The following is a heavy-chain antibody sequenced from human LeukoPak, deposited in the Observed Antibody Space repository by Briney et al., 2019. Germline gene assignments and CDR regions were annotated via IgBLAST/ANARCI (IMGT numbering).Heavy chain of an antibody. CDR1: GYTFTSYY. CDR2: INPNSGGT. CDR3: ARSMVRGVFTFDY. J-gene: IGHJ4*02. D-gene: IGHD3-10*01. Sequence: ASVKVSCKASGYTFTSYYMHWVRQAPGQGLEWMGWINPNSGGTNYAQKFQGRVTMTRDTSISTAYMELSRLRSDDTAVYYCARSMVRGVFTFDYWGQGTLVTVSS. V-gene: IGHV1-2*02.